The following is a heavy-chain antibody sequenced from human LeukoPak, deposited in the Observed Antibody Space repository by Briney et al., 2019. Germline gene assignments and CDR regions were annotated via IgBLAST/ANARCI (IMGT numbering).Heavy chain of an antibody. CDR1: GGSFSGYY. V-gene: IGHV4-34*01. CDR2: INHSGST. J-gene: IGHJ4*02. Sequence: SETLSLTCAVYGGSFSGYYWSWIRQPPGKGLEWIGEINHSGSTNYNPSLKSRVTISVDTSKNQFSLKLGSVTAADTAVYYCATTYYYGSGSYYSVDYRGQGTPVTVSS. D-gene: IGHD3-10*01. CDR3: ATTYYYGSGSYYSVDY.